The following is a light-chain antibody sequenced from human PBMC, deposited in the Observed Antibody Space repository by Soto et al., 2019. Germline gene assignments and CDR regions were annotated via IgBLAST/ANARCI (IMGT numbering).Light chain of an antibody. J-gene: IGLJ1*01. CDR2: DVT. CDR3: CSYAGTYIHYV. CDR1: SSNVGGYNY. Sequence: QSVLTQPRSVSVSPGQSVTISCTRTSSNVGGYNYVSWYQQHPGKAPKLMISDVTNRPSGVPDRFSGSKSGNTASLTISGLQPEDEADYYCCSYAGTYIHYVFGSGTKVTVL. V-gene: IGLV2-11*01.